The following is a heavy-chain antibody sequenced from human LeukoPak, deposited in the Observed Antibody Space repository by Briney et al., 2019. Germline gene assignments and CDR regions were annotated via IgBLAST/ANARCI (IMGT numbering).Heavy chain of an antibody. CDR2: IIPILGIA. CDR3: TYYYDSSGYYGGFDP. D-gene: IGHD3-22*01. J-gene: IGHJ5*02. V-gene: IGHV1-69*02. CDR1: GGTFSSYT. Sequence: SVKVSCKASGGTFSSYTISWVRQAPGQGLEWMGRIIPILGIANYAQKFQGRVTITADKSTSTAYTELSSLRSEDTAVYYCTYYYDSSGYYGGFDPWGQGTLVTVSS.